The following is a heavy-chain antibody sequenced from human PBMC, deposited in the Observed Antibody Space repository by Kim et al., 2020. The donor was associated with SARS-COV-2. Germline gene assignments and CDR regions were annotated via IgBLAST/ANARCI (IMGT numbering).Heavy chain of an antibody. CDR3: ARDPGIAVAEDPISCDY. J-gene: IGHJ4*02. V-gene: IGHV1-18*04. D-gene: IGHD6-19*01. Sequence: ASVKVSCKASGYTFTSYGISWVRQAHGQGLEWMGWISAYNGNTNYAQKLQGRVTMTTDTSTSTAYMELRSLRSDDTAVYYCARDPGIAVAEDPISCDYWGQGTLVTVSS. CDR1: GYTFTSYG. CDR2: ISAYNGNT.